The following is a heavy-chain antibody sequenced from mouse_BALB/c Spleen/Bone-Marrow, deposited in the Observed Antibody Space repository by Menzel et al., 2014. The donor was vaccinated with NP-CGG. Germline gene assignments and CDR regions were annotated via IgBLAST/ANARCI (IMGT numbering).Heavy chain of an antibody. V-gene: IGHV3-2*02. D-gene: IGHD1-1*01. CDR1: GYSITSDYA. J-gene: IGHJ1*01. CDR3: ANYGSWYFAV. Sequence: EVHLVESGPGLVKPSQSLSLTCTVTGYSITSDYAWHWIRQFPGNTLEWMGYMTYSGSTSYNPSLKSRFSITRDTSKNQFFLQLTSVTTEDTATYYCANYGSWYFAVWGAGTTVTVSS. CDR2: MTYSGST.